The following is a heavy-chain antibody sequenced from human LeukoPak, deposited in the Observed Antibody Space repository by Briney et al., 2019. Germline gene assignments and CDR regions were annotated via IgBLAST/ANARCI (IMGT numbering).Heavy chain of an antibody. J-gene: IGHJ3*02. CDR1: GGTFSSYT. Sequence: SLKVSCKASGGTFSSYTISWVRQAPGQGLEWMGRISPILGIANYAQKFQGRVTITADKSTSTAYMELSSLRSEDTAVYYCARVSAAGTGLGAFDIWGQGTMVTVSS. CDR3: ARVSAAGTGLGAFDI. D-gene: IGHD6-13*01. V-gene: IGHV1-69*02. CDR2: ISPILGIA.